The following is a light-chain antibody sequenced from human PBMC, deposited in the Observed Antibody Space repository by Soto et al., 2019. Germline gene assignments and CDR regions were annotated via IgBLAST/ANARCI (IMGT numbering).Light chain of an antibody. CDR3: QQYNNWPRT. V-gene: IGKV3-15*01. CDR1: QSVINN. Sequence: EIVMTQSPATLSVSPGERATLSCRASQSVINNLAWYQQKPGQAPRLLIYGASTRATGIPARFSGSGSGTEFTLTISSLQSEDFAVYYCQQYNNWPRTFGQGTKVDIK. J-gene: IGKJ1*01. CDR2: GAS.